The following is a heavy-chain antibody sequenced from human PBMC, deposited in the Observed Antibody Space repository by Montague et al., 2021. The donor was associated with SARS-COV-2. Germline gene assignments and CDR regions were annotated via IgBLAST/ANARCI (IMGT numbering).Heavy chain of an antibody. CDR3: ARDDIVLQGVTKGMDV. CDR1: GGSISSSNYH. D-gene: IGHD3-10*01. J-gene: IGHJ6*02. V-gene: IGHV4-39*07. CDR2: MYYSGST. Sequence: SETLSLTCTVSGGSISSSNYHWGWIRQPPGKGLEWIGNMYYSGSTYYNPSLKSRVTISIDTSKNQFSLKLSSVTAADTAVYYCARDDIVLQGVTKGMDVWGQGTTVTVSS.